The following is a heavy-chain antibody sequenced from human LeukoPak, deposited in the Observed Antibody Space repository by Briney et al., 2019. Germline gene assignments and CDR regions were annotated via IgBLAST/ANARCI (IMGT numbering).Heavy chain of an antibody. Sequence: SETLSLTCTVSGGSISSYYWSWIRQPPGKGLEWIGYIYYSGSTNYNPSLKSRVTISVDTSKNQFSLKLSSVTAADTAVYYCAREVNYYDSSGFDYWGQGTLVTVSS. CDR2: IYYSGST. CDR1: GGSISSYY. J-gene: IGHJ4*02. V-gene: IGHV4-59*01. D-gene: IGHD3-22*01. CDR3: AREVNYYDSSGFDY.